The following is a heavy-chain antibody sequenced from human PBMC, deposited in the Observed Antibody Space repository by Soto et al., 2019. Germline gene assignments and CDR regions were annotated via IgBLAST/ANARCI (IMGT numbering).Heavy chain of an antibody. CDR2: IYHSGTT. V-gene: IGHV4-38-2*02. CDR1: GDSISSGYY. CDR3: AREVLLWFGELSTLKNYYYYYGMDV. J-gene: IGHJ6*02. Sequence: SETLSLTCAVSGDSISSGYYLAWIRQPPGKGLEWIGSIYHSGTTYYNPSLESRVTISVETSKNQFSLKLSSVTAADTAVYYCAREVLLWFGELSTLKNYYYYYGMDVWGQGTTVTVSS. D-gene: IGHD3-10*01.